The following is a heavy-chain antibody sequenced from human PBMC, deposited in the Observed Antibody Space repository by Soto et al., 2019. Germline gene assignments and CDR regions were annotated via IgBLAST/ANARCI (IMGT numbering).Heavy chain of an antibody. D-gene: IGHD6-19*01. J-gene: IGHJ5*02. Sequence: ASVKVSCKASGYTFTSYAMHWVRQAPGQRLEWMGWINAGNGNTKYSQKFQGRVTITRDTSASTAYMELSSLRSEDTAVYYCARDPIGPTVAGTGVHWFDPWGQGTLVTVSS. CDR3: ARDPIGPTVAGTGVHWFDP. CDR2: INAGNGNT. V-gene: IGHV1-3*01. CDR1: GYTFTSYA.